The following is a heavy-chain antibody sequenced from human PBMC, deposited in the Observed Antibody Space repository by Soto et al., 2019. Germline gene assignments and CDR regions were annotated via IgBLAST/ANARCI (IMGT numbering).Heavy chain of an antibody. V-gene: IGHV3-23*01. CDR3: AKEPVVEWFGSIYYYYGMDV. J-gene: IGHJ6*02. D-gene: IGHD3-10*01. Sequence: EVQLLESGGGLVQPGGSLRLSCAASGFTFSSYAMSWVRQAPGKGLEWVSAISGSGGSTYYADSVKGRFTISRDNSKNTLYLQMNSLRAEDTAVYYCAKEPVVEWFGSIYYYYGMDVWGQGTTVTVSS. CDR2: ISGSGGST. CDR1: GFTFSSYA.